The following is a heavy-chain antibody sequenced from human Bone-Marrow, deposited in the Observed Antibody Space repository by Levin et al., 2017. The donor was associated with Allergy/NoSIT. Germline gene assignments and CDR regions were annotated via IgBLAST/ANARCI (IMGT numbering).Heavy chain of an antibody. V-gene: IGHV3-66*02. CDR1: GFAVRTHY. CDR2: IHSGDTA. Sequence: GESLKISCAASGFAVRTHYMSWVRQAPGKGLEWVSIIHSGDTAYYADSVKGRFTISRDNSKNLLYLQMNSLRPEDTAVYYCARELNTVTTTAYYFDYWGQGTLVTVSS. CDR3: ARELNTVTTTAYYFDY. D-gene: IGHD4-17*01. J-gene: IGHJ4*02.